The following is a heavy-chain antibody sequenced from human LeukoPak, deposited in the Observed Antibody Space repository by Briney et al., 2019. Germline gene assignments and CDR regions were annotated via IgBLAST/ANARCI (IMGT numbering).Heavy chain of an antibody. V-gene: IGHV3-23*01. D-gene: IGHD6-13*01. CDR1: GFIFSSYN. CDR3: AKTRPLDSSSWSHGDY. CDR2: ISGSGDST. Sequence: PGGSLRLSCAASGFIFSSYNMNWVRQAPGKGLEWVSAISGSGDSTYYGDSVKGRFTISRDNSKNTLYPQMNSLRAEDTAVYYCAKTRPLDSSSWSHGDYWGQGTLVTVSS. J-gene: IGHJ4*02.